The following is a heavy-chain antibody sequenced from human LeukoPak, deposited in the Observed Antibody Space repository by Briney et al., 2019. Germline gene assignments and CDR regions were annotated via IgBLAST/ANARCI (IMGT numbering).Heavy chain of an antibody. CDR3: AREAVAGLTWRYYYYMDV. CDR1: GFTFSSYW. D-gene: IGHD6-19*01. J-gene: IGHJ6*03. CDR2: IKQDGSEK. V-gene: IGHV3-7*01. Sequence: PGGSLRLSCAASGFTFSSYWMSWVRQAPGKGLEWVANIKQDGSEKYYVDSVKGRFTISRDNAKNSLYLQMNSLRAEDTAVYYCAREAVAGLTWRYYYYMDVWGKGTTVTISS.